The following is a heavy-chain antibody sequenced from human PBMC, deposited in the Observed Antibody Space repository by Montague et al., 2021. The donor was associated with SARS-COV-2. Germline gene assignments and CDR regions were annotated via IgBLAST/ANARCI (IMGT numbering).Heavy chain of an antibody. V-gene: IGHV4-34*01. CDR3: ARLGDRVVPSPVLGVGPYYCFYLRGX. CDR1: GGSFSTYS. CDR2: IHHGGST. Sequence: SETLSLTCAVHGGSFSTYSWNWIRQPPGKGLEWIAEIHHGGSTNYNPSLKSRVTISADTSKNQFSLKLTSVAAADTAVYYCARLGDRVVPSPVLGVGPYYCFYLRGXWGKGTTVTVS. J-gene: IGHJ6*03. D-gene: IGHD2-15*01.